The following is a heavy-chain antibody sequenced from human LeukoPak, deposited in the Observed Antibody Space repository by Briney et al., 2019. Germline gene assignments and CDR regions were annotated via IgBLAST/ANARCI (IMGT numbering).Heavy chain of an antibody. CDR3: AKKLSYYDSSGHFDY. J-gene: IGHJ4*02. V-gene: IGHV3-53*01. CDR2: IYSGDTT. CDR1: GFTVSGNY. Sequence: PGGSLRLSCAVSGFTVSGNYMSWVRQAPGKGLEWVSLIYSGDTTLYADSVKGRFTISRDISKNTLYLQMNSLRAEDTAVYYCAKKLSYYDSSGHFDYWGQGTLVTVSS. D-gene: IGHD3-22*01.